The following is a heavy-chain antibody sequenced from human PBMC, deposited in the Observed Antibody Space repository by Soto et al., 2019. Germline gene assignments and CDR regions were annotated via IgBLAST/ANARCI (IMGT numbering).Heavy chain of an antibody. CDR2: IFYLGSS. D-gene: IGHD3-3*02. CDR3: ARRSLALRKNNWFDP. V-gene: IGHV4-39*01. CDR1: GDSIISSDFY. J-gene: IGHJ5*02. Sequence: SETLSLTCPVSGDSIISSDFYWGWVRQPPGKGLEWIGSIFYLGSSYYNPSLKSRVTMSVDTSKNQFSLRLRSVTAADTALYFCARRSLALRKNNWFDPWGQGIMVA.